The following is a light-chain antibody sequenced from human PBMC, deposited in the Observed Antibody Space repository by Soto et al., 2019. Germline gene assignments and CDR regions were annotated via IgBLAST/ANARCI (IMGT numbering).Light chain of an antibody. CDR3: QQYNNWPQIT. V-gene: IGKV3-15*01. CDR2: DAS. CDR1: QSVSSN. J-gene: IGKJ5*01. Sequence: EIVMTQSPDTLSVSPGERATLCCRASQSVSSNLAWYQQKPGHAPRLLIYDASARAPGFPARFSGSGSGTEFTLTISSLQSEDFAVYYCQQYNNWPQITFGQGTRLEIK.